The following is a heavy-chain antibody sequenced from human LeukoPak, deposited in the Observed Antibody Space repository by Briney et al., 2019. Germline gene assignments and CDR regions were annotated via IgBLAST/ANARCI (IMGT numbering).Heavy chain of an antibody. CDR1: GGSFSGYY. J-gene: IGHJ6*02. Sequence: SETLSLTCAVYGGSFSGYYWSWIRQPPGKGLEWIGEINHSGSTNYNLSLKSRVTISVDTSKNQFSLKLSSVTAADTAVYYCATLSRPGYYYGMDVWGQGTTVTVSS. V-gene: IGHV4-34*01. D-gene: IGHD2/OR15-2a*01. CDR3: ATLSRPGYYYGMDV. CDR2: INHSGST.